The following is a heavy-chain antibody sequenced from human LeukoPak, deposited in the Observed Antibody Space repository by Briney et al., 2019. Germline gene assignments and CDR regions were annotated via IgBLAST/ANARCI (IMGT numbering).Heavy chain of an antibody. V-gene: IGHV4-31*03. CDR3: AKARPLDAFYI. CDR1: VRPLSRGGYH. J-gene: IGHJ3*02. CDR2: IYYSGST. Sequence: PPETLSLPCTVSVRPLSRGGYHWRWIRQHPGKGLEWIGYIYYSGSTYYNPSLKSRVTISVDTSKNQFSLKLSSVTAADNAGYSVAKARPLDAFYIWGQGTLVTVSS.